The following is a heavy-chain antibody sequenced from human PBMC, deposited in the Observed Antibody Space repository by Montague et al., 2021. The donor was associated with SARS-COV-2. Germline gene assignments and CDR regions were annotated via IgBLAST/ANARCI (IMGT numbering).Heavy chain of an antibody. V-gene: IGHV4-59*01. J-gene: IGHJ4*02. CDR3: ARQMGQSSIFGVVIQYYFDY. CDR2: IYYSGST. D-gene: IGHD3-3*01. CDR1: GGSISSYY. Sequence: SETLSLTCTVSGGSISSYYWSWIRRPPGKGLEWIGYIYYSGSTNXXPSLKSRDTISVDTSKNQFSLKLSSVTAADTAVYYCARQMGQSSIFGVVIQYYFDYWGQGTLVTVSS.